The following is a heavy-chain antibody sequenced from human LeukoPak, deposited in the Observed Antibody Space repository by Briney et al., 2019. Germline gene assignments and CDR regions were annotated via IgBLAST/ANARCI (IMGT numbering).Heavy chain of an antibody. Sequence: GGSLRLSCAASGFTFSSYSMNWVRQAPGKGLEWVSSISSSSSYIYYADSVKGRFTISRDNAKNSPYLQMNSLRAEDTAVYYCARVGVRIAAACTDYWGQGTLVTVSS. D-gene: IGHD6-13*01. CDR3: ARVGVRIAAACTDY. CDR1: GFTFSSYS. V-gene: IGHV3-21*01. CDR2: ISSSSSYI. J-gene: IGHJ4*02.